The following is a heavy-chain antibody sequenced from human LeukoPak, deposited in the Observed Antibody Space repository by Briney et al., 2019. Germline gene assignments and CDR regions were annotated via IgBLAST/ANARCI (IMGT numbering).Heavy chain of an antibody. D-gene: IGHD6-19*01. CDR3: ARATGRIAVAGSQRRTTKSYYYYGMDV. V-gene: IGHV4-34*01. CDR2: INHRGST. J-gene: IGHJ6*02. Sequence: SSETLSLTCAVYGGSFSGYYWSWIRQPPGKGLEGIGGINHRGSTNYNPPLKSRLTISVDKSKNQFSLKQSSVTAADTAVYYCARATGRIAVAGSQRRTTKSYYYYGMDVWGQGTTVTVSS. CDR1: GGSFSGYY.